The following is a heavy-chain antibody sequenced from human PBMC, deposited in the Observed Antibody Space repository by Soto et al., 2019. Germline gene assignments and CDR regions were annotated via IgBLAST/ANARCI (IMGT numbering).Heavy chain of an antibody. CDR2: IYYSGST. V-gene: IGHV4-31*03. D-gene: IGHD3-10*01. CDR3: ARSLTQEVRGVIIADAFDI. CDR1: GGSISSGGYY. J-gene: IGHJ3*02. Sequence: SETLSLTCTVSGGSISSGGYYWSWIRQHPGKGLEWIGYIYYSGSTYYNPSLKSRVTISVDTSKNQFSLKLSSVTAADTAVYYCARSLTQEVRGVIIADAFDIWGQGTMVTVSS.